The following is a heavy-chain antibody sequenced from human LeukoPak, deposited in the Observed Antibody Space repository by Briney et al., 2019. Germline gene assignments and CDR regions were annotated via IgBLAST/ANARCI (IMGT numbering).Heavy chain of an antibody. V-gene: IGHV1-2*02. J-gene: IGHJ6*03. Sequence: GASVKVSCKASGYSFTGYYMHWVRQAPGQGLEWMGWINPNSGGTNYAQKFQGRVTMTRDTSISTAYMELSRLRSDDTAVYYCARDLGELRYFDWLSTYYYYMDVWGKGTTVTISS. CDR1: GYSFTGYY. D-gene: IGHD3-9*01. CDR3: ARDLGELRYFDWLSTYYYYMDV. CDR2: INPNSGGT.